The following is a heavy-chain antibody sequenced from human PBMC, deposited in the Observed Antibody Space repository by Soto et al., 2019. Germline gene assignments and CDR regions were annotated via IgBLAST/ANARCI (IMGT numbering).Heavy chain of an antibody. CDR1: GGSFSGYY. D-gene: IGHD6-13*01. J-gene: IGHJ4*02. CDR3: ARGGDIAAAVPDDY. V-gene: IGHV4-34*01. CDR2: INHSGST. Sequence: QVQLQQWGAGLLKPSENLSLTCAVYGGSFSGYYWSWISQPPGKGLECIGEINHSGSTNYNPSLKSRVNISVDKSKNQFSLKLSSVTAADTAVYYCARGGDIAAAVPDDYWCQGTLVTVSS.